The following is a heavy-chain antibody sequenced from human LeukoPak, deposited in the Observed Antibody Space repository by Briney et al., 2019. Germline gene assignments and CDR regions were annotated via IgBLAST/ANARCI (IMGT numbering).Heavy chain of an antibody. Sequence: GGSLRLSCAASGFTFSSYEMNWVPQAPEKGLEWVSYISSSGSTIYYADSVKGRFTISRDNAKNSLYLQMNSLRAEDTAAYYCARDFHGLYYFDYSGQGDLVTVSS. V-gene: IGHV3-48*03. J-gene: IGHJ4*01. CDR2: ISSSGSTI. D-gene: IGHD5-24*01. CDR1: GFTFSSYE. CDR3: ARDFHGLYYFDY.